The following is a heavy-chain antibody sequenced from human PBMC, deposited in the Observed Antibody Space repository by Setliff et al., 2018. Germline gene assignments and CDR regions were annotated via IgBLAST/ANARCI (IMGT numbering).Heavy chain of an antibody. CDR3: VRERIYDGLNYDGMDV. J-gene: IGHJ6*01. CDR2: ISGCDGNA. CDR1: GYTFSNYG. V-gene: IGHV1-18*01. D-gene: IGHD3-3*01. Sequence: ASVKVSCKTSGYTFSNYGVSWVRQAPGQGLEWMGWISGCDGNAKYAQNLHGRVTMTTDTSTTTAYMELRSLRSDDTAVYYCVRERIYDGLNYDGMDVWGQGTTVTVSS.